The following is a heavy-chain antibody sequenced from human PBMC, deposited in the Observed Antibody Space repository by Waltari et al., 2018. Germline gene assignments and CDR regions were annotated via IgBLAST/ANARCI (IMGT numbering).Heavy chain of an antibody. J-gene: IGHJ4*02. Sequence: EVQLVESGGGLVQPGGSLRLSCVASGFSFSNSWMAWVRQSPRGGLEWGDNIRGDGDEKYYVDSVKGRFTISRDNAKNSLYLEMNSLRAEDTAVYYCARDPTTATSFLLHYFDYWGQGNLVTVSS. V-gene: IGHV3-7*01. CDR3: ARDPTTATSFLLHYFDY. CDR1: GFSFSNSW. CDR2: IRGDGDEK.